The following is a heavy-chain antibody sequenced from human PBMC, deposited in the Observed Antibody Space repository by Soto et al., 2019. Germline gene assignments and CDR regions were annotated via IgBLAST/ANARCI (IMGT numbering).Heavy chain of an antibody. CDR2: IIPIFGTA. CDR3: ATRTTVAYYYYYGMDV. Sequence: QVQLVQSGAEVKKPGSSVKVSCKASGGTFSSYAISWVRQAPGQGLEWMGGIIPIFGTANYAQKFQGRVTISADESTSTAYMELSSLRSEDTAVYYCATRTTVAYYYYYGMDVWGQGTTVTVSS. V-gene: IGHV1-69*01. D-gene: IGHD4-17*01. CDR1: GGTFSSYA. J-gene: IGHJ6*02.